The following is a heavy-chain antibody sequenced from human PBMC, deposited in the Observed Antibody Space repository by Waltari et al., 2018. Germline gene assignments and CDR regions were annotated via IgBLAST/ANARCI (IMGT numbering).Heavy chain of an antibody. Sequence: QVQLVQSGAEVKKPGSSVKVSCKASGGTFSSYAISWVRQAPGQGLGWMGGIIPIFGTANYAQKFQGRGTITAKEARSTANKEVSSLKAEDTVVNYCAGELPIELVVYASYGMDVWGQGTTVTVSS. J-gene: IGHJ6*02. CDR3: AGELPIELVVYASYGMDV. V-gene: IGHV1-69*13. D-gene: IGHD2-8*02. CDR2: IIPIFGTA. CDR1: GGTFSSYA.